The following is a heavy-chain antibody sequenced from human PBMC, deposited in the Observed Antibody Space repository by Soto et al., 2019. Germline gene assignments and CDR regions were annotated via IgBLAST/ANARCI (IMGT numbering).Heavy chain of an antibody. Sequence: QVQLVESGGGVVQPGRSLRLSCAASGFTFSSYVMHWVRQSPGKGLEWVALISYDGGHKYYADSVKGRFTIFRDNSKHTLYLQMNSLPADDTAVYYCAKKRRDGYNYPYFYYGMDVWGQGTTVTVSS. J-gene: IGHJ6*02. V-gene: IGHV3-30*18. CDR2: ISYDGGHK. CDR3: AKKRRDGYNYPYFYYGMDV. CDR1: GFTFSSYV. D-gene: IGHD5-12*01.